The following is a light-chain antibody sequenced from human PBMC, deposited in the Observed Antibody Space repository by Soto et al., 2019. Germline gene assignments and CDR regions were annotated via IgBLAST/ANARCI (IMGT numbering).Light chain of an antibody. Sequence: QSALTQPASVSGSPGQSITISCTGTSSDVGGYNYVSWYQQHPGKAPKLMIYDVSNRRSGVSNRFSGSKSGNTASLTISGLQAEDEADYYCSSYTSSSTWVFGGGTKVTVL. J-gene: IGLJ3*02. CDR1: SSDVGGYNY. CDR3: SSYTSSSTWV. V-gene: IGLV2-14*01. CDR2: DVS.